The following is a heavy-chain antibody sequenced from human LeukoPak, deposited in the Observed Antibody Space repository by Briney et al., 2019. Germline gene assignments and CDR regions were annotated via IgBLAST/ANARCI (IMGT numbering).Heavy chain of an antibody. D-gene: IGHD6-19*01. CDR2: ISSSGSTI. V-gene: IGHV3-48*03. Sequence: GGSLRLSCAASGFTFSSYEMNWVRQAPGKGLEWVSYISSSGSTIYYADSVKGRFTISRDNAKNSLYLQMNSLRAEDTAVYYCARESIAVATSWGQGTWSPSPQ. CDR3: ARESIAVATS. J-gene: IGHJ4*02. CDR1: GFTFSSYE.